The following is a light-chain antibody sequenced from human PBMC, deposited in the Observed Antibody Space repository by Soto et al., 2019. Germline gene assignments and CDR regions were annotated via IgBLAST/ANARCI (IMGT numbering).Light chain of an antibody. CDR2: AAS. CDR1: QDINSY. V-gene: IGKV1D-16*01. CDR3: QQYNIYPLT. J-gene: IGKJ4*01. Sequence: DVQMTKSPSSLSASVGDRVTITCRASQDINSYLAWYQQKPGNAPKSLLYAASNLQTGVSSRFSGSESGTDFTLTINNLQPEDSATYYCQQYNIYPLTFGGGTKVEIK.